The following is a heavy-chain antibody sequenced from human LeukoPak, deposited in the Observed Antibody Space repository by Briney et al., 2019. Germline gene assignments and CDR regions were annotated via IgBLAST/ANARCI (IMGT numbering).Heavy chain of an antibody. CDR2: IDKKDKGYATAT. CDR3: TRDSGTYNRFDP. D-gene: IGHD1-26*01. CDR1: GFTFSGSA. J-gene: IGHJ5*02. Sequence: GGTLRLSCAASGFTFSGSAIHWVRQSSGKGLEWVGQIDKKDKGYATATAYAASVKGRFTISRDDSINTAYLQMKSMKTEDTALYYCTRDSGTYNRFDPWGQGTLVTVSS. V-gene: IGHV3-73*01.